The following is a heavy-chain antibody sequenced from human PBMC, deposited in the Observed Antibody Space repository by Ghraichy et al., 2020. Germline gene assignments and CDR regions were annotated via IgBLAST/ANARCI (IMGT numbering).Heavy chain of an antibody. CDR3: ARGGYSVLWA. Sequence: SETLSLTCTVSGDSSSSYYWIWIRQPPGKGLEWIGNIYDSGNTNYNSSFKGRVTISMDMSKNQFSLKLNSVTTADTAVYYCARGGYSVLWAWGQGTLVTVSS. CDR1: GDSSSSYY. J-gene: IGHJ5*02. D-gene: IGHD5/OR15-5a*01. CDR2: IYDSGNT. V-gene: IGHV4-59*01.